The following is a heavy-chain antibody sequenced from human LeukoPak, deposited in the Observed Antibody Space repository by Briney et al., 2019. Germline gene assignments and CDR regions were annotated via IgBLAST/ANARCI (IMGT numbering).Heavy chain of an antibody. D-gene: IGHD6-13*01. J-gene: IGHJ4*02. V-gene: IGHV4-39*01. CDR2: VSHSGST. CDR1: GVSISTSDYY. Sequence: PSETLSLTCTVSGVSISTSDYYWGWIRHPPGKGLEWIGDVSHSGSTSYNPSLKSRITMSVDTSKNQFSLKVISVTAADTAVYFCATLIPADSYFDFWGLGTLVTVSS. CDR3: ATLIPADSYFDF.